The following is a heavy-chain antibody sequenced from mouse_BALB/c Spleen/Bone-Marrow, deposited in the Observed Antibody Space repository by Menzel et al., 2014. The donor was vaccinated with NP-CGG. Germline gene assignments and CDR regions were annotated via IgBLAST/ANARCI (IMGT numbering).Heavy chain of an antibody. CDR3: GRGGVYYAMDY. D-gene: IGHD1-1*02. V-gene: IGHV1-37*01. CDR2: INPYNGDT. CDR1: GYSFTGYF. Sequence: EVKLVESGPELVKPGASVKISCKASGYSFTGYFMDWVKQSHGKSLEWIGRINPYNGDTFYNQKFKGKATLTVDKSSSTAHMELLSLTSEDSAVYYCGRGGVYYAMDYWGQGTSVTVSS. J-gene: IGHJ4*01.